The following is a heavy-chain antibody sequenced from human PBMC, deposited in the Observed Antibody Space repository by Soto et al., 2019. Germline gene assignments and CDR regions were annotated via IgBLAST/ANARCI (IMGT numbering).Heavy chain of an antibody. V-gene: IGHV4-59*08. D-gene: IGHD1-26*01. J-gene: IGHJ4*02. Sequence: QVQLQESGPGQVKPSETLSLTCTISGGSISIYYWSWIRQPPGQALEWIGYIYDSGSPYYNPSLRSRVIISADTSKNQISLELASATAADTAVYYCARGVGSSPPRYWGRGTLVTVSS. CDR3: ARGVGSSPPRY. CDR2: IYDSGSP. CDR1: GGSISIYY.